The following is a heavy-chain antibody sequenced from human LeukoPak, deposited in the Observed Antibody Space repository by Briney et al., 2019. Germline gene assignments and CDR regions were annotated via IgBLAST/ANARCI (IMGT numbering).Heavy chain of an antibody. Sequence: SETLSLTCTVSGGSISTYYWSWIRQSAGKGLEWIGRFYTSGSNNYNPSLKSRVTMSGDTSKNQFSLKLSSVTAADTAVYYCAREGSGGYFEYWGQGTLVTVSS. CDR2: FYTSGSN. J-gene: IGHJ4*02. CDR1: GGSISTYY. D-gene: IGHD3-10*01. V-gene: IGHV4-4*07. CDR3: AREGSGGYFEY.